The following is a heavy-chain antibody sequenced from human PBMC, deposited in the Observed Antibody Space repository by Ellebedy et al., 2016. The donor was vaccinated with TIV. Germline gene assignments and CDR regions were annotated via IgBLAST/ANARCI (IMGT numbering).Heavy chain of an antibody. V-gene: IGHV3-13*01. CDR2: IGTIADT. Sequence: GESLKISCAASGFTFSIHDMHWARQATGKGLEWVSGIGTIADTYYPDSVKGRFTISRENAKSSLYLQMNSLRVEDTAVYYCARGVSVIRGVISAVDMWGQGTTVTVSS. J-gene: IGHJ3*02. CDR1: GFTFSIHD. CDR3: ARGVSVIRGVISAVDM. D-gene: IGHD3-10*01.